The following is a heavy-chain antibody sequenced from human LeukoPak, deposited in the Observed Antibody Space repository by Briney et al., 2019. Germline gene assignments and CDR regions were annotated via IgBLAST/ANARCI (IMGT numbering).Heavy chain of an antibody. V-gene: IGHV5-51*01. CDR1: GYSFTSYW. CDR2: IYPGDSDT. Sequence: GESLKISCKGSGYSFTSYWIGWVRQMPGKGLEWMGIIYPGDSDTRYSPSFQGQVTISADKSISTAHLQWSSLKASDTAMYYCARELDSSSSGAYYFDYWGQGTLVTVSS. J-gene: IGHJ4*02. CDR3: ARELDSSSSGAYYFDY. D-gene: IGHD6-6*01.